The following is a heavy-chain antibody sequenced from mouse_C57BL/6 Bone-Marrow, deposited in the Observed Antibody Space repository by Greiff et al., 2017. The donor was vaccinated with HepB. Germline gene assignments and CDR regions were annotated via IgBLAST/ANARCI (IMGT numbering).Heavy chain of an antibody. CDR2: ISNGGGST. J-gene: IGHJ3*01. V-gene: IGHV5-12*01. CDR1: GFTFSDYY. CDR3: ARHGGSYGFAY. Sequence: DVMLVESGGGLVQPGGSLKLSCAASGFTFSDYYMYWVRQTPEKRLEWVAYISNGGGSTYYPDTVKGRFTISRDNAKNTLYLQMSRLKSEDTAMYYCARHGGSYGFAYWGQGTLVTVSA. D-gene: IGHD1-1*02.